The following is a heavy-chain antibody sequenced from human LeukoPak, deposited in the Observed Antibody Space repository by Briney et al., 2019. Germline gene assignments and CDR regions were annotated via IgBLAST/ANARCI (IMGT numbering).Heavy chain of an antibody. Sequence: LETLSLTCAVYGGSLSGYYWSWIRQPPGKGLEWIGEINHSGSTNYNPSLKSRVTISVDTSKNQFSLKLSSVTAADTAVYYCARVPVGAATGRSVYWGQGTLVTVSS. CDR2: INHSGST. CDR3: ARVPVGAATGRSVY. D-gene: IGHD6-13*01. V-gene: IGHV4-34*01. CDR1: GGSLSGYY. J-gene: IGHJ4*02.